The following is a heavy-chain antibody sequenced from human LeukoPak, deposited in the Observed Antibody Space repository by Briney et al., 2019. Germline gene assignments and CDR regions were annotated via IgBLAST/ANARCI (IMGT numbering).Heavy chain of an antibody. D-gene: IGHD6-13*01. V-gene: IGHV3-13*01. J-gene: IGHJ6*02. CDR1: GFTFSSYD. CDR3: ARGGPRTAAGHYYGMDV. Sequence: GGSLRLSCAASGFTFSSYDMHWVRQATGKGLEWVSAIGTAGDTYYPGSVKGRFTISRENAKNSLYLQMNSLRAGDTAVYYCARGGPRTAAGHYYGMDVWGQGTTVTVSS. CDR2: IGTAGDT.